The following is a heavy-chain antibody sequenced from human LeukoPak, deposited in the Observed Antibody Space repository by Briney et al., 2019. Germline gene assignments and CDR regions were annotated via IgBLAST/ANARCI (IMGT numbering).Heavy chain of an antibody. CDR1: GFTFSNYA. CDR2: ISGSGGST. J-gene: IGHJ6*02. CDR3: AKTYYGSGTYYPEHYYGMDV. D-gene: IGHD3-10*01. V-gene: IGHV3-23*01. Sequence: PGRSLRLSCAASGFTFSNYAMSWVRQAPGKGLEWVSGISGSGGSTFYADSVKGRFTISRDNSKNTLYLQMNSLRAEDTAVYYCAKTYYGSGTYYPEHYYGMDVWGQGTTVTVSS.